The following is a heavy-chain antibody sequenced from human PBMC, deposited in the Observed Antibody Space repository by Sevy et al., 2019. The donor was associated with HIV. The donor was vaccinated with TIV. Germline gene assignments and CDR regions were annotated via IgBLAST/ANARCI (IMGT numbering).Heavy chain of an antibody. J-gene: IGHJ6*02. CDR2: IRYDGSNK. D-gene: IGHD3-3*01. CDR1: GFTLSSYG. Sequence: GGSLRLSCAASGFTLSSYGMHWVRQAPGKGLEWVAVIRYDGSNKYYADSVKGRFTISRDNSKNTLYLQRNSLRAEDTAVYYWARDRLGITISAGWGGGMDVWGQGTTVAVSS. V-gene: IGHV3-33*01. CDR3: ARDRLGITISAGWGGGMDV.